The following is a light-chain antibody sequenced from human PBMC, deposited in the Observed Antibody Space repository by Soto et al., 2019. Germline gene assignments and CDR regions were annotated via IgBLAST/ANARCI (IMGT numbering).Light chain of an antibody. CDR2: GAS. CDR1: QTISSN. Sequence: EFVLTQSPGTLSLSPGERATLSCRASQTISSNLAWYQQKPGQTPRLLIYGASTRAAGIPARFSGSGSGTDFTLTITSLQSEDFAVYYCQQYNNWPPFTFGP. J-gene: IGKJ3*01. CDR3: QQYNNWPPFT. V-gene: IGKV3-15*01.